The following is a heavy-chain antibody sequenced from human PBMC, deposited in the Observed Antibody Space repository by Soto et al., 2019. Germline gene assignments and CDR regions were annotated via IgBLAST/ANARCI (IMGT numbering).Heavy chain of an antibody. CDR1: GGTFSSYT. Sequence: SVKVSCKASGGTFSSYTISWVRQAPGQGLEWMGRIIPILGIANYAQKFQGRVTITADKSTSTAYMELSSLRSEDTAVYYCARDYYDSSGYSRAYNWFDPWGQGTLVTVS. D-gene: IGHD3-22*01. V-gene: IGHV1-69*04. CDR2: IIPILGIA. CDR3: ARDYYDSSGYSRAYNWFDP. J-gene: IGHJ5*02.